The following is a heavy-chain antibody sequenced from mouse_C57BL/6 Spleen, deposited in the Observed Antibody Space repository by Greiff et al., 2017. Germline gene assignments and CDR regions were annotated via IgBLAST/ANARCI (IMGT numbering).Heavy chain of an antibody. J-gene: IGHJ1*03. Sequence: QVQLQQPGAELVKPGASVKMSCKASGYTFTSYWITWVKQRLGQGLEWIGDIYPGSGSPNYNETFKSKAPLTVDTSSSTSYVQLSSLTTEDSAVYYCARWNYYGNRGYCDVWGTGTTVTVAS. V-gene: IGHV1-55*01. CDR1: GYTFTSYW. CDR2: IYPGSGSP. D-gene: IGHD1-1*01. CDR3: ARWNYYGNRGYCDV.